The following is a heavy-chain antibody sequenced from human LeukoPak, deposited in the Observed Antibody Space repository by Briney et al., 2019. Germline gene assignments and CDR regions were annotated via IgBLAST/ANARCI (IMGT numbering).Heavy chain of an antibody. V-gene: IGHV4-38-2*01. CDR1: GYSITSAYY. Sequence: SETLSLTCAVSGYSITSAYYWGWIRPPPGKGLEWIATISHSGSTYYNPSLNSRVTISLDTSKNHFSLNLTSVNAADTAVYYCARVELGIGGDYWGQGTLVTVSS. CDR3: ARVELGIGGDY. J-gene: IGHJ4*02. CDR2: ISHSGST. D-gene: IGHD7-27*01.